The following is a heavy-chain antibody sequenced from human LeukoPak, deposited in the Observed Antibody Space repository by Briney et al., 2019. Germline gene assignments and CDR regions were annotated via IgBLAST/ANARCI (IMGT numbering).Heavy chain of an antibody. CDR1: GFTLNSQD. CDR2: IAGGGGKT. Sequence: GGSLRLSCATSGFTLNSQDLNWVRQAPGKGLEWVSGIAGGGGKTFYADSVKGRFTISRDNSKNTLSLQMNSLRAEDTAVYYCAKAQDPIAAAGTSPFDYWGQGTLVTVSS. D-gene: IGHD6-13*01. V-gene: IGHV3-23*01. J-gene: IGHJ4*02. CDR3: AKAQDPIAAAGTSPFDY.